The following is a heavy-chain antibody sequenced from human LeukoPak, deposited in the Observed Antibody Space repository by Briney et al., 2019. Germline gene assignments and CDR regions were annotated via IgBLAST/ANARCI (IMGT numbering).Heavy chain of an antibody. CDR3: ARGVGYDFWSGYLYYFDY. D-gene: IGHD3-3*01. V-gene: IGHV3-21*01. Sequence: GGSLRLSCAASGFTFSSYSMNWVRQAPGKGLEWVSSISSSSCYIYYADSVKGRFTISRDNAKNSLYLQMNSLRAEDTAVYYCARGVGYDFWSGYLYYFDYWGQGTLVTVSS. CDR1: GFTFSSYS. J-gene: IGHJ4*02. CDR2: ISSSSCYI.